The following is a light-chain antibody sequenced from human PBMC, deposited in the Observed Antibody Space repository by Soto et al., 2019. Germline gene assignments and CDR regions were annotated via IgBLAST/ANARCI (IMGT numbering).Light chain of an antibody. CDR1: QDISSY. CDR2: AAS. Sequence: IQVAQYISCVSAWVRDRVTITCGASQDISSYLGWYQQKPGKAPKLLIYAASTLQRGVPSRFSGSGSGTDFTLTISSLQPEDFATYYCQQLNTCPSTFGGGTRLEIK. J-gene: IGKJ4*01. CDR3: QQLNTCPST. V-gene: IGKV1-9*01.